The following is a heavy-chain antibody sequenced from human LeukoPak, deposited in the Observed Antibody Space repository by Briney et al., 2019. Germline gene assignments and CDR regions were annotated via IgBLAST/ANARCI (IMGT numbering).Heavy chain of an antibody. J-gene: IGHJ4*02. V-gene: IGHV4-34*01. CDR1: GGSFSGYY. CDR3: ARRDGYNDFEY. Sequence: SETLSLTCAVYGGSFSGYYWSWIRQPPGKGLEWIGEINYSGSTNYNPSPKSRVTISVDTSKNQFSLKLSSVTAADTAVYYCARRDGYNDFEYWGQGSLVTVSS. CDR2: INYSGST. D-gene: IGHD5-24*01.